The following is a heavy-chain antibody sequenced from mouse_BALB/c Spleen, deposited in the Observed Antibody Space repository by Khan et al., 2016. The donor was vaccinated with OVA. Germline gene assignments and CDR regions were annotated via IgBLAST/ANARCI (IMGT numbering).Heavy chain of an antibody. J-gene: IGHJ4*01. CDR3: TRPPHFSYVLVY. CDR1: GYTFTNYG. V-gene: IGHV9-3-1*01. CDR2: ISTYTGEP. Sequence: QIQLVQSGPELKKPGETVKISCKASGYTFTNYGMNWVKQAPGKASKWMGWISTYTGEPTYADDFKGRFAFSLETSASTAYLQINNLKNEDTATYFCTRPPHFSYVLVYWGQGTSVTVSS.